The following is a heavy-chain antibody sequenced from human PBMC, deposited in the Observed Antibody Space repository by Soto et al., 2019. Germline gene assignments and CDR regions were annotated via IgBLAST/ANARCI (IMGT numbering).Heavy chain of an antibody. V-gene: IGHV1-69*01. J-gene: IGHJ4*02. Sequence: QVQLVQSGAEVKKPGSSVKVSCKASGGTFSSYAISWVRQAPGQGLEWMGGINPIFGTANYAQKFQGRVTITADESTSTAYMELSSLRSEDTAVYYCARDRGYCSGGSCSAGYWGQGTLVTVSS. CDR1: GGTFSSYA. CDR3: ARDRGYCSGGSCSAGY. D-gene: IGHD2-15*01. CDR2: INPIFGTA.